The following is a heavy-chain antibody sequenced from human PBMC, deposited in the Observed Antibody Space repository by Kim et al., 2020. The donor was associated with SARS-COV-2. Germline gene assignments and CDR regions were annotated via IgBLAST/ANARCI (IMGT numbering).Heavy chain of an antibody. Sequence: QKFQGRVTITRDTSASTAYMELSSLRSEDTAVYYCASNRGYSSGWYYFDYWGQGTLVTVSS. V-gene: IGHV1-3*01. CDR3: ASNRGYSSGWYYFDY. J-gene: IGHJ4*02. D-gene: IGHD6-19*01.